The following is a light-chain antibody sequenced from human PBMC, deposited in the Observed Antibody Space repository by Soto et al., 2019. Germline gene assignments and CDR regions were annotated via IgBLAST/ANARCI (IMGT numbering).Light chain of an antibody. CDR3: QQRSYLFT. CDR2: DAS. CDR1: QSVSSY. Sequence: IVLTQSQATLSLSPGERATLSCRASQSVSSYLAWDQQKPGQAPRLLIYDASNRATGIPARFSGSGSGTDFTLTISSLEPEDVAVYYCQQRSYLFTFGGGTKVDIK. V-gene: IGKV3-11*01. J-gene: IGKJ4*01.